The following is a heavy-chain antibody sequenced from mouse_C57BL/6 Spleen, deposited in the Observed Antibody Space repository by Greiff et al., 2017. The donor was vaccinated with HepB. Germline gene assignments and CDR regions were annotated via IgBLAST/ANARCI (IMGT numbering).Heavy chain of an antibody. CDR2: IHPNSGST. CDR3: ARTLITTVVADYAMDY. D-gene: IGHD1-1*01. J-gene: IGHJ4*01. V-gene: IGHV1-64*01. Sequence: QVQLKQPGAELVKPGASVKLSCKASGYTFTSYWMHWVKQRPGQGLEWIGMIHPNSGSTNYNEKFKSKATLTVDKSSSTAYMQLSSLTSEDSAVYYCARTLITTVVADYAMDYWGQGTSVTVSS. CDR1: GYTFTSYW.